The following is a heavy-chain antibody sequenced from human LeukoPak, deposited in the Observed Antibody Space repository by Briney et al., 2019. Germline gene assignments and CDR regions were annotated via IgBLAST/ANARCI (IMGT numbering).Heavy chain of an antibody. CDR1: RFTFTSYV. CDR2: IWYDGSNK. V-gene: IGHV3-33*01. D-gene: IGHD2-15*01. Sequence: GGSLRLSCTASRFTFTSYVMHWVRQAPGKGLEWVAVIWYDGSNKYYADSVKGRFTISRDNSKNTLYLQMNSLRAEDTAVYYCARVGGGSCYAARDCYYGMDVWGQGTTVTVSS. CDR3: ARVGGGSCYAARDCYYGMDV. J-gene: IGHJ6*02.